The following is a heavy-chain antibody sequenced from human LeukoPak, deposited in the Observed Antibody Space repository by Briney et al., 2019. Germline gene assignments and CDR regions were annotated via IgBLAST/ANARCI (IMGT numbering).Heavy chain of an antibody. CDR3: AREYGDDNWFDP. V-gene: IGHV4-30-4*01. CDR2: IYYSGST. D-gene: IGHD2-21*02. CDR1: GGSISSGDYY. J-gene: IGHJ5*02. Sequence: SETLSLTCTVSGGSISSGDYYWSWIRQPPGKGLEWIGYIYYSGSTYYNPSLKSRVAISVDTSKNQFSLKLSSVTAADTAVYYCAREYGDDNWFDPWGQGTLVTVSS.